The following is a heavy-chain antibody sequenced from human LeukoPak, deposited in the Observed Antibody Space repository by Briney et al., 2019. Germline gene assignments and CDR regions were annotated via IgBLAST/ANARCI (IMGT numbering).Heavy chain of an antibody. D-gene: IGHD3-10*01. CDR1: GGSISSGSYY. J-gene: IGHJ5*02. CDR2: IYTSGST. CDR3: ARDYYGSGSYYPRWFDP. Sequence: SETLSLTCTVSGGSISSGSYYWSWIRQPAGKGLEWIGRIYTSGSTNYNPSLKSRVTISVDTSKNQFSLKLSSVTAADTAVYYCARDYYGSGSYYPRWFDPWGQGTLVTVSS. V-gene: IGHV4-61*02.